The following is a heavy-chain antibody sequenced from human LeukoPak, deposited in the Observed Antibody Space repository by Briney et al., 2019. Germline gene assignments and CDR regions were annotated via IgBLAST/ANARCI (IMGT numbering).Heavy chain of an antibody. CDR3: ARDHADCSGGRCHSIPQDFYMDV. CDR2: IWYDGSSR. CDR1: GFTFSSFA. D-gene: IGHD2-15*01. J-gene: IGHJ6*03. V-gene: IGHV3-33*01. Sequence: GGSLRLSCAASGFTFSSFAIHWVRQAPGKGLEWVAIIWYDGSSRYFADSVKGRFTVSRDNSKNTLYLQMNSLRAEDTAVYYCARDHADCSGGRCHSIPQDFYMDVWGKGTTVTVSS.